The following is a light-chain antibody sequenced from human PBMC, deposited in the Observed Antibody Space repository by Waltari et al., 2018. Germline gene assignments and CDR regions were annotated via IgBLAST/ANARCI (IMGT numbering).Light chain of an antibody. Sequence: DIVLSQSPATLSLSPGERAILSCRASQSVSRSLAWYQQKPGQAPRLLIYDASNRATGIPVRFSGSGSGTDFTLTISSLGPEDFAVYYCLQHSDWPRFTFGPGTKVDIK. CDR2: DAS. CDR1: QSVSRS. CDR3: LQHSDWPRFT. V-gene: IGKV3-11*01. J-gene: IGKJ3*01.